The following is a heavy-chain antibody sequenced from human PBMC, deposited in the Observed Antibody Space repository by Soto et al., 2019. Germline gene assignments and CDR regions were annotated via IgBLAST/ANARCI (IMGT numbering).Heavy chain of an antibody. D-gene: IGHD3-9*01. Sequence: QVQLVQSGAEVQKPGSSVKVSCRASGGTFSGYVITWVRQAPGHGLEWMGEIVPILGIPSYAQKFQGRVTIKADEYTITVYVELSNLRSEDSAVYYCARVGFYEIVTGSYPIDAFDLWCQGTMVTVSS. J-gene: IGHJ3*01. CDR2: IVPILGIP. CDR3: ARVGFYEIVTGSYPIDAFDL. V-gene: IGHV1-69*01. CDR1: GGTFSGYV.